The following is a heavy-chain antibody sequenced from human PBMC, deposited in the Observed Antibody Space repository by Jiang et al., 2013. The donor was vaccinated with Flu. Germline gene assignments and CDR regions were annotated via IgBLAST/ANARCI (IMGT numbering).Heavy chain of an antibody. V-gene: IGHV3-7*03. Sequence: GSVKGRFTISRDNAKNSLYLQMNSLRAEDTAVYYCAREGDNTVGRALDYWGQGTLVTVSS. CDR3: AREGDNTVGRALDY. J-gene: IGHJ4*02. D-gene: IGHD4-11*01.